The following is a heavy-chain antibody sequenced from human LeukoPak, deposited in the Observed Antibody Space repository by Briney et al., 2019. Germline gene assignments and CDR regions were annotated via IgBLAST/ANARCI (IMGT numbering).Heavy chain of an antibody. J-gene: IGHJ6*03. D-gene: IGHD2/OR15-2a*01. Sequence: PSETLSLTCTVSGGSISSYYWSWIRQPPGKGLEWIGYIYYSGSTNYNPSLKSRVTISVDTSKNQFSLKLSSVTAADTAMYYCARQISDYYYYYMDVWGEGITVTVSS. CDR1: GGSISSYY. CDR2: IYYSGST. V-gene: IGHV4-59*08. CDR3: ARQISDYYYYYMDV.